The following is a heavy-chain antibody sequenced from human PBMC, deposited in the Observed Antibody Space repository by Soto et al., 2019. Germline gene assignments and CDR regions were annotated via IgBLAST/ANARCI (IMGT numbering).Heavy chain of an antibody. J-gene: IGHJ4*01. CDR2: ISPYNGNT. CDR1: GYTFINYG. Sequence: ASVKVSCKASGYTFINYGISWVRQAPGQGLEWMGWISPYNGNTNYAQNFQGRVTMTTDTSTNTAYMELGSLRSDDTAVYYCARNKDYFGEFSFSDYWGHGSLVTVSS. D-gene: IGHD3-10*01. V-gene: IGHV1-18*01. CDR3: ARNKDYFGEFSFSDY.